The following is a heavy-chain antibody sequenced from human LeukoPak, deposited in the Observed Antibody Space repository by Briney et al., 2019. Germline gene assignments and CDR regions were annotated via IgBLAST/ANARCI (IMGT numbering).Heavy chain of an antibody. CDR1: GFTFGDYA. CDR2: IRSKAYGGTT. Sequence: GGSLRLSCTASGFTFGDYAMSWVRQAPGKGLEWVGYIRSKAYGGTTEYAASVKGRFTISRDDSKSIAYLQMNSLKTEDTAVYYCTRDRGPGSYRYYYYYYMDVWGKGTTVTISS. J-gene: IGHJ6*03. V-gene: IGHV3-49*04. CDR3: TRDRGPGSYRYYYYYYMDV. D-gene: IGHD3-10*01.